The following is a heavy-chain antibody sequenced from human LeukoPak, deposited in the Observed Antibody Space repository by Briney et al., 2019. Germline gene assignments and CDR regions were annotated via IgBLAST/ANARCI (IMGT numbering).Heavy chain of an antibody. J-gene: IGHJ4*02. Sequence: ASVKVSCKASGYTFTSYYMHWVRQAPGQGLEWMGIINPSGGSTSYAQKFQGRVTMTRDTSTSTVYMEVSSLRSEDTAVYYCARDPFGEFPFDYWGQGTLVTVSS. V-gene: IGHV1-46*01. CDR1: GYTFTSYY. CDR2: INPSGGST. CDR3: ARDPFGEFPFDY. D-gene: IGHD3-10*01.